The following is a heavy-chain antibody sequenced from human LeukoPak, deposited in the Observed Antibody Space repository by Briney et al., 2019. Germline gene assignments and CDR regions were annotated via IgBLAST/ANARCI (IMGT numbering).Heavy chain of an antibody. J-gene: IGHJ4*02. CDR3: FLRVSGSPFDY. Sequence: PGGSLRLSCAASGFTFANYWMSWVRQAPGKGLEWVANIKQDGSEKYYVDSVKGRFTISSDNAKNSLYLQMNSMRAEDTAVYYCFLRVSGSPFDYWGQGTLVTVFS. V-gene: IGHV3-7*01. CDR1: GFTFANYW. D-gene: IGHD3-16*01. CDR2: IKQDGSEK.